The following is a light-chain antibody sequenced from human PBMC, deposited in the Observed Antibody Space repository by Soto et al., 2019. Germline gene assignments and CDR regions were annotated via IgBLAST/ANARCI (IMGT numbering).Light chain of an antibody. CDR3: QRRSNWPLT. Sequence: ENVLTQSPATLSMSPGERATLSCRASQSVSSYLAWYQQKPGQAPRLLIYDASNRATGIPARFSGSGSGTDFTLTISSLEPEDFAVYYCQRRSNWPLTFGGGTKV. J-gene: IGKJ4*01. CDR1: QSVSSY. V-gene: IGKV3-11*01. CDR2: DAS.